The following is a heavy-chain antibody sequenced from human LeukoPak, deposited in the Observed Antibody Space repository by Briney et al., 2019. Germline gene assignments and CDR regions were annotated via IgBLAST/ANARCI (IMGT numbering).Heavy chain of an antibody. J-gene: IGHJ4*02. Sequence: GGSLRLSCAASGFTFSSYWRHWVRQAPGKGLVWVSRINSDGSSTSYADSVKGRFTISRDNSKNTLYLQMNSLRAEDTAVYYCAKDLKSQLLVFHYWGQGTLVTVSS. CDR2: INSDGSST. CDR1: GFTFSSYW. V-gene: IGHV3-74*01. D-gene: IGHD2-2*01. CDR3: AKDLKSQLLVFHY.